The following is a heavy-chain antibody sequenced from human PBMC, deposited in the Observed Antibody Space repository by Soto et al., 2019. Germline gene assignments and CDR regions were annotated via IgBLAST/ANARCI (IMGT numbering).Heavy chain of an antibody. CDR1: GYTFTSYD. Sequence: GASVKVSCKASGYTFTSYDINWVRQATGQGLEWMGWMNPNSGNTGYAQKFQGRVTMTRNTSISTAYMELSRLRSDDTAVYYCARMVGVGYCSGGSCYSGSEDYYYGMDVWGQGTTVTVSS. CDR3: ARMVGVGYCSGGSCYSGSEDYYYGMDV. D-gene: IGHD2-15*01. J-gene: IGHJ6*02. V-gene: IGHV1-8*01. CDR2: MNPNSGNT.